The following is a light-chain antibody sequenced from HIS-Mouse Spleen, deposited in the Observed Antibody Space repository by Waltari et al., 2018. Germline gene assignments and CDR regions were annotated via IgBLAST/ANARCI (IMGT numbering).Light chain of an antibody. CDR2: DVS. V-gene: IGLV2-14*03. Sequence: QSALTQPASVSGSPGQSITISCTGTSSDVGGYNYVSWYQQHPGKAPKLWLYDVSNRPSGVSNRFSGSKSGNTASLTISGLQAEDEAGYSCSSYTSSSTLVVFGGGTKLTVL. J-gene: IGLJ2*01. CDR3: SSYTSSSTLVV. CDR1: SSDVGGYNY.